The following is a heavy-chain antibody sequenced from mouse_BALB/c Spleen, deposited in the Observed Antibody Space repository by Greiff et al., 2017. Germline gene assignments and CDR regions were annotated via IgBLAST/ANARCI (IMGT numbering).Heavy chain of an antibody. CDR3: ARDYYGSSSFFDY. V-gene: IGHV5-17*02. Sequence: EVKLMESGGGLVQPGGSRKLSCAASGFTFSSFGMHWVRQAPEKGLEWVAYISSGSSTIYYADTVKGRFTISRDNPKNTLFLQMTSLRSEDTAMYDCARDYYGSSSFFDYWGQGTTLTVSS. CDR1: GFTFSSFG. J-gene: IGHJ2*01. D-gene: IGHD1-1*01. CDR2: ISSGSSTI.